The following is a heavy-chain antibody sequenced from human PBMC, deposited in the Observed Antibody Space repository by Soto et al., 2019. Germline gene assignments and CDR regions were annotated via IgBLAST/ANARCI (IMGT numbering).Heavy chain of an antibody. V-gene: IGHV3-21*01. J-gene: IGHJ6*02. CDR3: ARAGIAAGGIYGMDV. D-gene: IGHD6-13*01. CDR2: ISSSSSYT. CDR1: GFTFSSYS. Sequence: PGGSLRLSCAASGFTFSSYSMNWVRQAPGKGLEWVSSISSSSSYTYYADSVKGRFTISRDNPKNSLYLQMNSLRDEDTAVYYCARAGIAAGGIYGMDVWGQGTTVTVSS.